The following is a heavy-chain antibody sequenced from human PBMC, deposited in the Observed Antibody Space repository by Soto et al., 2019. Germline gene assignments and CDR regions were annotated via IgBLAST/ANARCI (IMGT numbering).Heavy chain of an antibody. J-gene: IGHJ6*02. CDR3: ARGRYCSSTSCYKQLNYYGMDV. CDR2: INHSGST. CDR1: GGSFSGYY. V-gene: IGHV4-34*01. D-gene: IGHD2-2*02. Sequence: QVQLQQWGAGLLKPSETLSLTCAVYGGSFSGYYWSWIRQPPGKGLEWIGEINHSGSTNYNPSLKSRVTISVETSKNQISLKLSSVTAADTAVYYCARGRYCSSTSCYKQLNYYGMDVWGQGTTVTVSS.